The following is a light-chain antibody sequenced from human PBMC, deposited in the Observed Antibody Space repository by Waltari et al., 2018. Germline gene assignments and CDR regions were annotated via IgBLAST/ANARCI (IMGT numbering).Light chain of an antibody. V-gene: IGLV3-21*03. CDR3: QVWDTSGNPSVA. CDR2: HDF. CDR1: KIQSKS. Sequence: SYILTQPPSVSVAPGKTARITCGGNKIQSKSVEWYRQKPGQAPALVIYHDFDRPSGIPERFSGSSSGNTATLTISRVEVGDEADYFCQVWDTSGNPSVAFGGGTKLTVL. J-gene: IGLJ2*01.